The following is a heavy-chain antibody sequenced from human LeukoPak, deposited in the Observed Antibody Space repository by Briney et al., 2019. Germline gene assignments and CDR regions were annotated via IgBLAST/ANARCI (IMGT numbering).Heavy chain of an antibody. D-gene: IGHD3-10*01. V-gene: IGHV4-39*07. CDR2: IYYSGST. CDR1: GGSISSSSYY. CDR3: ARGLWFGELAGGNWFDP. J-gene: IGHJ5*02. Sequence: QPSETLSLTCTVSGGSISSSSYYWGWIRQPPGKGLEWIGSIYYSGSTYYNPSLKSRVTISVDTSKNQFSLKLSSVTAADTAVYYCARGLWFGELAGGNWFDPWGQGTLVTVSS.